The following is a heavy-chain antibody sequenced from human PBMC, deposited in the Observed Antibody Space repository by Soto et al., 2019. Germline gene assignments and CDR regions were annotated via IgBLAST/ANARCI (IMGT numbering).Heavy chain of an antibody. Sequence: QLQLQESGPGLVKPSETLSLTCTVSGGSISSSSYYWGWIRQPPGKGLEWIGSIYYSGSTYYNPSLKSRVTISVDTSKNQFSLKLSSVTAADTAVYYCARNGRGYCSSTSCSKNWFDPWGQGTLVTVSS. V-gene: IGHV4-39*01. J-gene: IGHJ5*02. D-gene: IGHD2-2*01. CDR3: ARNGRGYCSSTSCSKNWFDP. CDR1: GGSISSSSYY. CDR2: IYYSGST.